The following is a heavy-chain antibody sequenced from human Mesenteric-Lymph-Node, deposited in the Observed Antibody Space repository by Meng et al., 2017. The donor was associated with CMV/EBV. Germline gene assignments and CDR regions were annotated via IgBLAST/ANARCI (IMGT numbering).Heavy chain of an antibody. J-gene: IGHJ3*02. V-gene: IGHV3-7*01. CDR1: GFTFSSYW. D-gene: IGHD4-23*01. CDR3: ARGSRWFDAFDI. CDR2: IKQDGSEK. Sequence: GESLISCAASGFTFSSYWMSWVRQAPGKGLEWVANIKQDGSEKYYVDSVKGRFTISRDNAKNSLYLQMNSLRAEDTAVYYCARGSRWFDAFDIWGQGTMVTVSS.